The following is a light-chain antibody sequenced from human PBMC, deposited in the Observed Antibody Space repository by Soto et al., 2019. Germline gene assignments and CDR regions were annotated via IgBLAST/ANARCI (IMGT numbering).Light chain of an antibody. Sequence: IQMTQSPSSLSASVGDGVTLTCRASHTIATYLNWYQQKPGQVPEVLIYGASRLHVGVPSRFTGSGYGTDFTLTINNLQPGDFTIYYCQHLYYGPPSFGQGNKLEVK. CDR1: HTIATY. CDR2: GAS. J-gene: IGKJ2*01. CDR3: QHLYYGPPS. V-gene: IGKV1-39*01.